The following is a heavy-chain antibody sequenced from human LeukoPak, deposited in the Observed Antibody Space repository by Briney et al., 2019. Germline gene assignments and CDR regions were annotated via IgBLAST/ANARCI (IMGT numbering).Heavy chain of an antibody. Sequence: GGSLRLSCAASGFTFSSYSMNWVRQAPGKGLEWVSYISSSSSTIYYADSVKGRFTISRDNAKNSLYLQMYSLRAEDTAVYYCAREVVVVPAAIGDYGMDVWGQGTTVTVSS. V-gene: IGHV3-48*01. J-gene: IGHJ6*02. D-gene: IGHD2-2*02. CDR3: AREVVVVPAAIGDYGMDV. CDR2: ISSSSSTI. CDR1: GFTFSSYS.